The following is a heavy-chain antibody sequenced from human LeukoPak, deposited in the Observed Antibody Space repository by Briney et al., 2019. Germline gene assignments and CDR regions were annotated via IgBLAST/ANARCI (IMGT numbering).Heavy chain of an antibody. CDR3: GRAESYYYYYIDV. V-gene: IGHV4-34*01. CDR1: GGSLNLYY. D-gene: IGHD2/OR15-2a*01. CDR2: ITHNGVP. Sequence: SETLSLTCGVSGGSLNLYYWSWVRQPPGKGLEWIGEITHNGVPNYNPSLKSRVTMSIDTSKNEFSLNVNSVTAADTAVYYCGRAESYYYYYIDVWGNGTTVIVSS. J-gene: IGHJ6*03.